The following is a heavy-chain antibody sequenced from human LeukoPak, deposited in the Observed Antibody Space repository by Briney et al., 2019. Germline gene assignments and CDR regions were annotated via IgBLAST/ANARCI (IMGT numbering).Heavy chain of an antibody. CDR3: ARPADEHYYYYYMDV. V-gene: IGHV1-2*02. Sequence: ASVKVSCRASGYTFTGYYMHWVRQAPGQGLEWMGWINPNSGGTNYAQKFQGRVTMTRDTSISIAYMELSRLRSDDTAVYYCARPADEHYYYYYMDVWGKGTTVTVSS. CDR1: GYTFTGYY. J-gene: IGHJ6*03. CDR2: INPNSGGT.